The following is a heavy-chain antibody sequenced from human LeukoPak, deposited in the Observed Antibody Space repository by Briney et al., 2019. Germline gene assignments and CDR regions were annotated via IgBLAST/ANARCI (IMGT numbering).Heavy chain of an antibody. D-gene: IGHD3-3*01. CDR2: TYHSGST. CDR3: AREKVGEYYDFWSGYYTSGISLYYFDY. CDR1: GYSISSGYY. J-gene: IGHJ4*02. V-gene: IGHV4-38-2*02. Sequence: PSETLSLTCTVSGYSISSGYYWGWIRQPPGKGLEWIGSTYHSGSTYYNPSLKSRVTISVDTSKNQFSLKLSSVTAADTAVYYCAREKVGEYYDFWSGYYTSGISLYYFDYWGQGTLVTVSS.